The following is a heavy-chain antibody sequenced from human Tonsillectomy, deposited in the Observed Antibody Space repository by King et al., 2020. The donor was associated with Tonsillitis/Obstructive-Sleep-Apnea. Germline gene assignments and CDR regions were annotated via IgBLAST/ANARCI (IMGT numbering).Heavy chain of an antibody. V-gene: IGHV3-33*01. Sequence: VQLVESGGGVVQPGRSLRLSCAASGFTFSSYGMHWVRQAPGKGLEWVAVIWYDGSNKYYADSVKGRFTISRDNSKNTLYLQMNSLRAEDTAVYYCAREGEDYYGSGSYSFGYWGQGPLVTVSS. CDR2: IWYDGSNK. CDR1: GFTFSSYG. J-gene: IGHJ4*02. CDR3: AREGEDYYGSGSYSFGY. D-gene: IGHD3-10*01.